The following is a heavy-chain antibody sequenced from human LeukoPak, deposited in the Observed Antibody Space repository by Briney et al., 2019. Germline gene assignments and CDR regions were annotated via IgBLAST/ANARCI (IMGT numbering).Heavy chain of an antibody. D-gene: IGHD3-22*01. Sequence: GGSLRLSCAASGFSFSSYEMNWIRQAPGKGLEWVSYISSSGSYTNYADSVKGRFTISRDNAKNSLYLQMNSLRAEDTAVYYCARDLRYYYDSSGYPSGSWFDPWGQGTLVTVSS. CDR1: GFSFSSYE. CDR2: ISSSGSYT. V-gene: IGHV3-48*03. J-gene: IGHJ5*02. CDR3: ARDLRYYYDSSGYPSGSWFDP.